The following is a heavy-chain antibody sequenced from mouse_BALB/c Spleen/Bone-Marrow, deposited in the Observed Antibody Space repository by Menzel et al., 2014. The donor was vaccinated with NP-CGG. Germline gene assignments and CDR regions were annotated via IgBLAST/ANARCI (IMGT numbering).Heavy chain of an antibody. CDR2: INPSNDTP. D-gene: IGHD1-2*01. V-gene: IGHV1S81*02. Sequence: QVQLKDSGAELVKPGASVKLSCRVSGYTFTNYFVYWVKQRPGQGLERIGEINPSNDTPNFNEKFKSKATLTVDKSSSTAYMQLSSLTSEDSAVYYCTRSGYYGYAWYFDVWGAGTTVTVSS. CDR1: GYTFTNYF. J-gene: IGHJ1*01. CDR3: TRSGYYGYAWYFDV.